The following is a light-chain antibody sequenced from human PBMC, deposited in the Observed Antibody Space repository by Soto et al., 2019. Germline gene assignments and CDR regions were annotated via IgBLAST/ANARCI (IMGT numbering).Light chain of an antibody. CDR3: QTWGTGIVI. CDR1: SGHSSDA. J-gene: IGLJ2*01. Sequence: QPMLTQSPSASASLGASVKLTCTLSSGHSSDAIAWHQQQPEKGPRFLMNLNSDGSHTKGDGIPDRFSGSSSGAERYLTISSLQSEDEADYYCQTWGTGIVIFGGGTKLTVL. CDR2: LNSDGSH. V-gene: IGLV4-69*01.